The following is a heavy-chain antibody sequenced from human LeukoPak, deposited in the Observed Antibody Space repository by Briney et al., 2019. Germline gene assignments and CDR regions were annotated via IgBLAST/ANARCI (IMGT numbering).Heavy chain of an antibody. CDR2: IYYSGST. CDR1: GGSISSYY. CDR3: ARDVSGDYYDSSGYHTYYYYGMDV. Sequence: SETLSLTCTVAGGSISSYYWSWIRQPPGKGLEWIGYIYYSGSTNYNPSLKSRVTISVDTSKNQFSLKLSSVTAADTAVYYCARDVSGDYYDSSGYHTYYYYGMDVWGQGTTVTVSS. D-gene: IGHD3-22*01. J-gene: IGHJ6*02. V-gene: IGHV4-59*01.